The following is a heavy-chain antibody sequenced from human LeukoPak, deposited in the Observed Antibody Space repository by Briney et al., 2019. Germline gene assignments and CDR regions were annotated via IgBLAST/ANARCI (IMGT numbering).Heavy chain of an antibody. V-gene: IGHV1-3*01. CDR3: ARSGGSSSWSPFDY. D-gene: IGHD6-13*01. J-gene: IGHJ4*02. CDR1: GYTLTSYA. CDR2: INAGNGNT. Sequence: ASVNVSFKASGYTLTSYAMHWVRQAPGQRLEWMGWINAGNGNTKYSQKFQGRVTITRDTSASTAYMELSSLRSEDTAVYYCARSGGSSSWSPFDYWGQGTLVTVSS.